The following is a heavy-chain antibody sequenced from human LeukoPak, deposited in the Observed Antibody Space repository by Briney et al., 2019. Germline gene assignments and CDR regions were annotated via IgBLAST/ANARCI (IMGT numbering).Heavy chain of an antibody. CDR3: ARSSVSGFFDY. Sequence: VKVSCKASGYTFTGYYLHWVRHAPGQGLEWMVCLHPNSGGTNYAQKFQGWVTMTRDTSISAAYMELSRLTSDDTAVYYSARSSVSGFFDYWGQGTLVTVSS. J-gene: IGHJ4*02. CDR1: GYTFTGYY. CDR2: LHPNSGGT. D-gene: IGHD1-26*01. V-gene: IGHV1-2*04.